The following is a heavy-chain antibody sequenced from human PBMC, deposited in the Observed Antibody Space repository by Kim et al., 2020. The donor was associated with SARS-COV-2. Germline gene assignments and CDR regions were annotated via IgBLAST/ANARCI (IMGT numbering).Heavy chain of an antibody. Sequence: SETLSLTCDVSGGSISSSTFYWGWIRQPPGKGLEWIGSIYYSGSTYYSPSPQRRVSISLDRSKNQFSVELSSVTAADTAVYYCSRIYDTSVNPYWYFDL. CDR2: IYYSGST. D-gene: IGHD3-22*01. CDR1: GGSISSSTFY. J-gene: IGHJ2*01. CDR3: SRIYDTSVNPYWYFDL. V-gene: IGHV4-39*01.